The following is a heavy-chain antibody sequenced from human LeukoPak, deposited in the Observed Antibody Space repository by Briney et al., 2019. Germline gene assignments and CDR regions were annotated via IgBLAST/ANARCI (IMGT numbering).Heavy chain of an antibody. V-gene: IGHV3-21*01. Sequence: GGSLRLSCAASGFTFSSYSMNWVRQAPGKGLEWVSSISSSSSYIYYADSVKGRFTISRDNAKNSLYLQMNSLRAEDTAVYYCARESESYYDILTGPIQVLDYWGQGTLVTVSS. CDR3: ARESESYYDILTGPIQVLDY. CDR2: ISSSSSYI. D-gene: IGHD3-9*01. J-gene: IGHJ4*02. CDR1: GFTFSSYS.